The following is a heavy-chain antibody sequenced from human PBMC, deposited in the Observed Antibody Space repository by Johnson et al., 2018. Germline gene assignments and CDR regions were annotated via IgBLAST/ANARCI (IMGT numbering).Heavy chain of an antibody. V-gene: IGHV3-74*01. J-gene: IGHJ5*02. CDR1: GFSFSGYW. Sequence: AAPGFSFSGYWMHWVRQAPGKGLVWVSRIKNDGSFTVYADSVKGRFTVSRDNAKNTLYLQMNSLRAEDTAVYYCARSDWFDPWGQGTLVTVSS. CDR2: IKNDGSFT. CDR3: ARSDWFDP.